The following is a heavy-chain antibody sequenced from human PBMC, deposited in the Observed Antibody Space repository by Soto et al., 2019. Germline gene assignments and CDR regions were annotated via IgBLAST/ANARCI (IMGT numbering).Heavy chain of an antibody. CDR1: GFSFSTYS. CDR2: ISSRSDI. J-gene: IGHJ6*02. D-gene: IGHD2-2*02. Sequence: GGSLRLSCVGSGFSFSTYSINWVRQAPGKGLEWVSSISSRSDIYYADSVKGRFTISRDNAKNSVSLQMNSLRAEDTAVYYCAREYTAWPLAYGLDVWGQGTTVTVSS. V-gene: IGHV3-21*01. CDR3: AREYTAWPLAYGLDV.